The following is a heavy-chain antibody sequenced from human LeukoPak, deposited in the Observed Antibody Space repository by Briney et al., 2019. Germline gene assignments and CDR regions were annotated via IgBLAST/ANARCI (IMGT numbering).Heavy chain of an antibody. J-gene: IGHJ4*02. CDR1: GGTFSSYA. D-gene: IGHD3-3*01. V-gene: IGHV1-69*13. CDR3: ARASDRAQNYDFWSGYFSRFDY. CDR2: IIPIFGTA. Sequence: ASVKVSRKASGGTFSSYAISWVRQAPGQGLEWMGGIIPIFGTANYAQKFQGRVTITADESTSTAYMELSSLRSEDTAVYYCARASDRAQNYDFWSGYFSRFDYWGQGTLVTVSS.